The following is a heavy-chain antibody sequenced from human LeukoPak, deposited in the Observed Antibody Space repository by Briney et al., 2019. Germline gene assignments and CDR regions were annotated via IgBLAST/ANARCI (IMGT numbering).Heavy chain of an antibody. J-gene: IGHJ3*02. Sequence: GGSLRLSCAASGFTFSGSAMHWVRQASGKGLEWVGRIRSKANGYATAYAASVKGRFTISRDDSKNTAYLQMNSLKTEDTAVYYCTSPQGRRNDAFDIWGQGTMVTVSS. D-gene: IGHD2-15*01. CDR2: IRSKANGYAT. V-gene: IGHV3-73*01. CDR3: TSPQGRRNDAFDI. CDR1: GFTFSGSA.